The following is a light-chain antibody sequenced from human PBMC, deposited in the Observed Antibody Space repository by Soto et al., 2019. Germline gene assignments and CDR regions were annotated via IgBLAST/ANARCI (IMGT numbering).Light chain of an antibody. J-gene: IGKJ1*01. CDR3: QQYNNWPRT. CDR1: QDISNY. V-gene: IGKV1-33*01. Sequence: DIQMTQSPSSLSASVGDRVTITCQASQDISNYLNWYQQKPGKAPKLLIYKASSLESGVPARFSGSGPGTEFTLTISSLQSEDFAVYYCQQYNNWPRTFGQGTKVDIK. CDR2: KAS.